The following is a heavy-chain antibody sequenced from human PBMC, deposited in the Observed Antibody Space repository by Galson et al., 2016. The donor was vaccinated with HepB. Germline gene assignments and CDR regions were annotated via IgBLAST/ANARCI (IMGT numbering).Heavy chain of an antibody. CDR3: ARLSWDEAFDV. D-gene: IGHD1-26*01. CDR2: IDWDDEK. Sequence: PALVKPTQTVTLTCTFSGFSLSTSGMRASWIRQPPGKALEWLARIDWDDEKFYSTSLKTRLTISKDTSKNQVVLRMTDMAPVDTATYFCARLSWDEAFDVWGQGTVVTVSS. J-gene: IGHJ3*01. CDR1: GFSLSTSGMR. V-gene: IGHV2-70*04.